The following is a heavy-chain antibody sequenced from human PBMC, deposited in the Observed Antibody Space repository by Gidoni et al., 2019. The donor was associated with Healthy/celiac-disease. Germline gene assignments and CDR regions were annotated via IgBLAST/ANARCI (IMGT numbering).Heavy chain of an antibody. Sequence: EAQLVESGGGLVQLGGSLTLSCAASGFTFSGSAMHCVRQASGRGVEWVGRIRSKANGYATAYAASVKGRFTISRDDSKNTEYLQMNSLKAEDTAVYYCTRHSTRTGDPHNWGQGTLVTVSS. D-gene: IGHD7-27*01. CDR1: GFTFSGSA. CDR2: IRSKANGYAT. J-gene: IGHJ4*02. CDR3: TRHSTRTGDPHN. V-gene: IGHV3-73*02.